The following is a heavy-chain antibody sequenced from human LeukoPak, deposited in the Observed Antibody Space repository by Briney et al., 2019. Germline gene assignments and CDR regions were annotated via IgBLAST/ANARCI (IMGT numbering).Heavy chain of an antibody. V-gene: IGHV4-59*01. CDR3: ARDYRGLRYFGWPIPFDY. Sequence: SETLSLTCTVSGGSISSYYWSWIRQPPGKGLEWIGYIYYSGSTNYNPSLKSRVTISVDTSKNQFSLKLSSVTAADTAVYYCARDYRGLRYFGWPIPFDYWGQGTLVTVSS. CDR2: IYYSGST. CDR1: GGSISSYY. D-gene: IGHD3-9*01. J-gene: IGHJ4*02.